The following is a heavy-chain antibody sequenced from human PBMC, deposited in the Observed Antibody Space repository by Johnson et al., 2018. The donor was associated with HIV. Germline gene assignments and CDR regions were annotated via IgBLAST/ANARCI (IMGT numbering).Heavy chain of an antibody. J-gene: IGHJ3*02. CDR2: ISYDGSNK. D-gene: IGHD3-22*01. CDR1: GFTFSSYA. CDR3: ARDLYYYDSSGPKFSGAFDI. Sequence: VQLVESGGGVVQPGRSLRLSCAASGFTFSSYAMHWVRQAPGKGLEWVAVISYDGSNKYYADSVKGRFTISRDNSKNTLYLQMNSLRAEDTAVYYCARDLYYYDSSGPKFSGAFDIWGQGTMVTVSS. V-gene: IGHV3-30*04.